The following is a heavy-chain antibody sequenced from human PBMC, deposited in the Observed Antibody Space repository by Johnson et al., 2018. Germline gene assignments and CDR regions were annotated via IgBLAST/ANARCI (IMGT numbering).Heavy chain of an antibody. CDR2: ISGSGGST. Sequence: VQLLESGGGLVQPGGSLRLSCAVSGFTFSSYDMSWVRQSPGKGLEWVSGISGSGGSTYYADSVKGRFTISRDKSKNTLYLQMNSLRAEETAVYYCARDSAYYGMDGWGQGTTVTFSS. CDR3: ARDSAYYGMDG. V-gene: IGHV3-23*01. J-gene: IGHJ6*02. CDR1: GFTFSSYD.